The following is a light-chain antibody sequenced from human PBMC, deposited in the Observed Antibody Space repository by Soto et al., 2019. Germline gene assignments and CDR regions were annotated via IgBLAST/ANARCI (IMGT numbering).Light chain of an antibody. CDR2: GAS. CDR3: QQSYSTPIT. CDR1: QSISTY. V-gene: IGKV1-39*01. Sequence: DIQMTQSPSSLSASVGDRVTITCRASQSISTYLNWYQQKPEKAPRLLIFGASSLQTGVPSRFTGSGSGTDFTLTISSLQPEDFATYYCQQSYSTPITFGQGTRLEIK. J-gene: IGKJ5*01.